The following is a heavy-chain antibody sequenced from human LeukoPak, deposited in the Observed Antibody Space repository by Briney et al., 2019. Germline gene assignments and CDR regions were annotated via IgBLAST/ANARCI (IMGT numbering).Heavy chain of an antibody. Sequence: SETLSLTCTVSGGSISSNSHYWSWIRQHPGKGLEWIGYIYYSGSTYYNPSLKSRVTISVDTSKNQFSLKLSSVTAADTAVYYCARVSTQVVVTAIHRSFDYWGQGTLVTVSS. J-gene: IGHJ4*02. D-gene: IGHD2-21*02. CDR3: ARVSTQVVVTAIHRSFDY. V-gene: IGHV4-31*03. CDR2: IYYSGST. CDR1: GGSISSNSHY.